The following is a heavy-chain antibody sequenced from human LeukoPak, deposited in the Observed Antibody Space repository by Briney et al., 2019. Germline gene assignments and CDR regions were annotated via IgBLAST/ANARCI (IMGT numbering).Heavy chain of an antibody. CDR2: ISGSGGST. D-gene: IGHD3-9*01. Sequence: PGGSLRLSCAASGFTFSSYAMSWVRQAPGKGLESVSAISGSGGSTYYADSVKGRFTISRDNSKNTLYLQMNSLRAEDTAVYYCAKDLILTGYYFDYWGQRTLVTVSS. J-gene: IGHJ4*02. V-gene: IGHV3-23*01. CDR3: AKDLILTGYYFDY. CDR1: GFTFSSYA.